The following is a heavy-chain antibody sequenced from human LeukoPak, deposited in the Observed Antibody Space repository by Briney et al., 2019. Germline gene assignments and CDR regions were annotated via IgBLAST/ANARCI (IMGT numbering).Heavy chain of an antibody. CDR2: IKQDGSER. D-gene: IGHD3-22*01. J-gene: IGHJ4*02. CDR1: GFTFSIYW. CDR3: ARDRWSYDPQGGFDC. V-gene: IGHV3-7*03. Sequence: GGSLRLSCAASGFTFSIYWMSWVRQAPGKGLEWVANIKQDGSERYYVDSVKGRFTLSRDNAKNSLYLQMDSLRAEDTAVYYCARDRWSYDPQGGFDCWGQGTLVTVSS.